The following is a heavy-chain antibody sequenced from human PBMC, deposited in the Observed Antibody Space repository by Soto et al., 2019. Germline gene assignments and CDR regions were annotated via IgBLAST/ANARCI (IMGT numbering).Heavy chain of an antibody. CDR2: IYYSGST. CDR3: ARNGAGEKVVVINYSYGMDV. D-gene: IGHD3-22*01. J-gene: IGHJ6*02. CDR1: GGSISSSSYY. V-gene: IGHV4-39*01. Sequence: QLQLQESGPGLVKPSETLSLTCTVSGGSISSSSYYWGWIRQPPGKGLEWIGSIYYSGSTYYNPSLKSRVTISVDTSKNQFSLKLSSVTAADTAVYYCARNGAGEKVVVINYSYGMDVWGQGTTVTVSS.